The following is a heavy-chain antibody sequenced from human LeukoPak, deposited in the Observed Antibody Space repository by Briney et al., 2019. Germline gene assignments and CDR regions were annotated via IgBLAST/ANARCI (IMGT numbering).Heavy chain of an antibody. CDR1: GFTFSSYS. J-gene: IGHJ4*02. CDR3: ATAGTSTFDY. Sequence: WGSLRLSCAASGFTFSSYSMNWVRQAPGKGLEWVSYISSSSSTIDYADSVKGRFTISRDNAKNSLYLQMNSLGAEDTAVYYCATAGTSTFDYWGQGTLVTVSS. D-gene: IGHD3-10*01. V-gene: IGHV3-48*04. CDR2: ISSSSSTI.